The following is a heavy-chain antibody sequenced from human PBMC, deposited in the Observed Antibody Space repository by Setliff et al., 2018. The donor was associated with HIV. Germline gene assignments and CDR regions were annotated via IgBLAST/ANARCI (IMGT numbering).Heavy chain of an antibody. CDR2: TYYRSKWDF. CDR1: GDSVSSNNAA. CDR3: ATRPRIAARPFDY. V-gene: IGHV6-1*01. D-gene: IGHD6-6*01. J-gene: IGHJ4*02. Sequence: SPTLSLTCAISGDSVSSNNAAWNWIRQSPSRGLEWLGRTYYRSKWDFDYAVSVKSRISINPDTSKNQFSLELTSLTAADTAVYYCATRPRIAARPFDYWGQGMLVTVSS.